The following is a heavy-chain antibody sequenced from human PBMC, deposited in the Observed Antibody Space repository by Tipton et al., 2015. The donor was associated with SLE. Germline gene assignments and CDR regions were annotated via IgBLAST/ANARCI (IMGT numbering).Heavy chain of an antibody. CDR2: IYASGRT. V-gene: IGHV4-61*02. CDR1: VDSITSGSYY. Sequence: TLSLTCTVSVDSITSGSYYWTWIRQPAGKGLEWIGRIYASGRTDYNPSLKSRVTMSVDTSKSLLSLKLSSVTAADTAVYYCARHYWGSDYWGQGTLVTVSS. J-gene: IGHJ4*02. D-gene: IGHD3-10*01. CDR3: ARHYWGSDY.